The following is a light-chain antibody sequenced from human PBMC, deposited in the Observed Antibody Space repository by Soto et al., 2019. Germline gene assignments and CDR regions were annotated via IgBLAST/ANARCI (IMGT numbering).Light chain of an antibody. J-gene: IGKJ5*01. Sequence: EIVLTQSQGTISLSPGASSTLSCRASPTISSSYLARSQQKPGQAPRLLIYDASTRATGIPATYSGSGAGTEFTLTISSLQSEDFAVYYCQHYNNWPITFGQGTRLEIK. V-gene: IGKV3-15*01. CDR1: PTISSSY. CDR3: QHYNNWPIT. CDR2: DAS.